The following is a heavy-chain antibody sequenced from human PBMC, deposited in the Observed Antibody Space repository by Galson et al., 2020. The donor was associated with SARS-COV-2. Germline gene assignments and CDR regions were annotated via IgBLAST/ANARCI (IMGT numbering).Heavy chain of an antibody. Sequence: KIGESLKISCAASGFTFSRYALAWVRQAPGKGLEWVSYISTRSNYIYYADSVKGRFTISRDDAKNSLLLQMNSLRVEDTAVYYCASGGYTTGWGAFDIWGQGTKVTVSS. J-gene: IGHJ3*02. D-gene: IGHD2-8*02. CDR3: ASGGYTTGWGAFDI. CDR2: ISTRSNYI. CDR1: GFTFSRYA. V-gene: IGHV3-21*01.